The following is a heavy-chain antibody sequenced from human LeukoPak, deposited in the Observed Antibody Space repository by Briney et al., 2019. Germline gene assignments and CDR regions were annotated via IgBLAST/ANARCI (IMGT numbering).Heavy chain of an antibody. CDR3: AREAYDSSGAHLDY. CDR2: ISSSGSTI. Sequence: GGSLRLSCAASGFTFSDYYMSWIRQAPGKGLEWVSYISSSGSTIYYADSVKGRFTISRDNAKNSLYLQVNSLRAEDTAVYYCAREAYDSSGAHLDYWGQGTLVTVSS. CDR1: GFTFSDYY. J-gene: IGHJ4*02. V-gene: IGHV3-11*01. D-gene: IGHD3-22*01.